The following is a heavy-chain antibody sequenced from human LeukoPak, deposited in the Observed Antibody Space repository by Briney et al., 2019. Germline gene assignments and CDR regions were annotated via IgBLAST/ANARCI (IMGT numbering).Heavy chain of an antibody. CDR3: AKDLSPNYYYYYYMDV. CDR1: GFTFSSYA. J-gene: IGHJ6*03. CDR2: ISGSGGST. Sequence: GGSLRLSCAASGFTFSSYAMSWVRQAPGKGLEWVSAISGSGGSTYYADSVKGRFTISRDNSKNTLYLQMNSLRAEDTAVYYCAKDLSPNYYYYYYMDVWGKGTTVTVSS. V-gene: IGHV3-23*01.